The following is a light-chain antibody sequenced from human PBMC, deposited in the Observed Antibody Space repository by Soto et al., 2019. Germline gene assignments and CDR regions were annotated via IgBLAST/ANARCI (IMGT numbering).Light chain of an antibody. CDR1: NIGSKS. CDR3: QVWDSSSDHRYV. V-gene: IGLV3-21*02. CDR2: DDS. Sequence: SYELTQPPSVSVAPGQTARITCGGNNIGSKSVHWYQQKPGQAPVLVVYDDSDGPSGIPERFSGSNSGNTATLTISRVEAGDEADYYCQVWDSSSDHRYVFGTGTRSPS. J-gene: IGLJ1*01.